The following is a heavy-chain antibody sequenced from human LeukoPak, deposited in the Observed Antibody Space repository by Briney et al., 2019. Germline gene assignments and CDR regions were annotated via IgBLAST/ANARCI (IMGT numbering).Heavy chain of an antibody. V-gene: IGHV4-59*01. CDR1: GGSISSYY. Sequence: SETLSLTCSVSGGSISSYYWSWIRQPPGKGLEWIGYIYYSGSTNYNPSLKSRVIISVETSKNQFSLKLSSVTAADTAVYYCARVYYSRSYDYWYFDLWGCGTLVTVSS. D-gene: IGHD6-13*01. J-gene: IGHJ2*01. CDR2: IYYSGST. CDR3: ARVYYSRSYDYWYFDL.